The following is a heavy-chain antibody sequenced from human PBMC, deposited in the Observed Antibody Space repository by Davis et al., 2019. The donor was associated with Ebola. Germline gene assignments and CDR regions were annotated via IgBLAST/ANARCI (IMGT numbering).Heavy chain of an antibody. Sequence: PSETLSLTCTVSGGSISSYYWSWIRQPAGKGLEWIGRIYTSGSTNYNPSLKSRVTMSVDTSKNQFSLKLSSVTAADTAVYYCARERSSTSFYYYMDVWGKGTTVTVSS. V-gene: IGHV4-4*07. CDR2: IYTSGST. D-gene: IGHD2-2*01. J-gene: IGHJ6*03. CDR1: GGSISSYY. CDR3: ARERSSTSFYYYMDV.